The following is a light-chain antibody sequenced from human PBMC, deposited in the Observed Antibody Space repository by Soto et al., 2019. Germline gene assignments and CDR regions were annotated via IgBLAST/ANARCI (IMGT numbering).Light chain of an antibody. J-gene: IGLJ1*01. CDR3: QSYDSSLSGSGV. CDR1: SSNIGAGYA. Sequence: QSVLTQPPSVSGAPGQRVTISCTGSSSNIGAGYAVHWYQQLPETAPKVLIYGNSNRPSGVPDRFSGSKSGTSASLAITGLQAEDEADYYCQSYDSSLSGSGVFGTGTKVTVL. V-gene: IGLV1-40*01. CDR2: GNS.